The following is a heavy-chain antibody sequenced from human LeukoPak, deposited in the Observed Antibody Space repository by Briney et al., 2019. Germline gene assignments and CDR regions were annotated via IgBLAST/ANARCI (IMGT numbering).Heavy chain of an antibody. CDR1: GGSISSYY. J-gene: IGHJ2*01. V-gene: IGHV4-59*01. D-gene: IGHD4/OR15-4a*01. Sequence: KPSETLSLTCTLSGGSISSYYWSWIRQPPGKGLEWIGYIYYSGSTNYNPSLKSRVTISVDTSKNQFSLKLSSVTAADTAVYYCARGGALWYFDLWGRGTLVTLSS. CDR2: IYYSGST. CDR3: ARGGALWYFDL.